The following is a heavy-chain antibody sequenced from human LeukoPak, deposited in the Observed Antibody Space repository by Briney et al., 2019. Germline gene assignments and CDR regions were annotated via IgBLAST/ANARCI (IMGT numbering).Heavy chain of an antibody. CDR2: INHSGST. J-gene: IGHJ6*03. CDR3: ARGMVYYDSSGYYYYYYYMDV. CDR1: GGSFSGYY. D-gene: IGHD3-22*01. Sequence: SETLSLTCAVYGGSFSGYYWSWIRQPPGKGLEWIGEINHSGSTNYNPSLKSRVTISVDTSKNQFSLKLSSVTAADTAVYYCARGMVYYDSSGYYYYYYYMDVWGKGTTVTVSS. V-gene: IGHV4-34*01.